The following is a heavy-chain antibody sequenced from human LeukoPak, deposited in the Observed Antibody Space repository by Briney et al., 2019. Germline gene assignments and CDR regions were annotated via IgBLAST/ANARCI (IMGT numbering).Heavy chain of an antibody. D-gene: IGHD5-18*01. Sequence: SETLSLTCAVYGGSFSGYYWSWIRQPPGKGLEWIGEINHSGSTNYNPSLKSRVTISVDTSKNQSSLKLSSVTAADTAVYYCARGILYSYGPIYFDYWGQGTLVTVSS. J-gene: IGHJ4*02. V-gene: IGHV4-34*01. CDR2: INHSGST. CDR3: ARGILYSYGPIYFDY. CDR1: GGSFSGYY.